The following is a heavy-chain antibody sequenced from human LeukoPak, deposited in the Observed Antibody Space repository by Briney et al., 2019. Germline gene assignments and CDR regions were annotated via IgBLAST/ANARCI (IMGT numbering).Heavy chain of an antibody. Sequence: GGPLRLSCAASGFTFSSYSMNWVRQAPGKALEWVSSISSSSSYIYYADSVKGRFTISRDNAKNSLYLQMNSLRAEDTAVYYCARVIRYDFWSGYHATYYVDYWGQGTLVTVSS. CDR2: ISSSSSYI. CDR3: ARVIRYDFWSGYHATYYVDY. CDR1: GFTFSSYS. D-gene: IGHD3-3*01. J-gene: IGHJ4*02. V-gene: IGHV3-21*01.